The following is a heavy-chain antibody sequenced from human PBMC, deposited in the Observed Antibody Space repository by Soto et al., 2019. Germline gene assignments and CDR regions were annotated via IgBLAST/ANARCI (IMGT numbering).Heavy chain of an antibody. CDR3: ARGDIVVVPAAIWGWFDP. Sequence: QVQLQESGPGLVKPSQTLSLTCTVSGGSISSGDYYWSWIRQPPGKGLEWIGYIYYSGSTYYNPSLKSRVTISVDTSKNQFCLKLSSVTAADTAVYYWARGDIVVVPAAIWGWFDPWGQGTLVTVSS. CDR1: GGSISSGDYY. CDR2: IYYSGST. J-gene: IGHJ5*02. D-gene: IGHD2-2*01. V-gene: IGHV4-30-4*01.